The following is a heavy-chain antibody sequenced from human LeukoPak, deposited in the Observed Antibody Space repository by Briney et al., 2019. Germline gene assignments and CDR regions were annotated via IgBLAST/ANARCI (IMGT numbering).Heavy chain of an antibody. D-gene: IGHD6-13*01. CDR1: GGLISISTHY. Sequence: PSETLSLICSVSGGLISISTHYWGWIRQTPGKGLEWIGSVFYSGTTYFNPSFNSRLTISIDTSKNQFSLKLRSVTAADTAVYYCARGYSSSWYPNWFDPWGQGTLVTVSS. J-gene: IGHJ5*02. V-gene: IGHV4-39*01. CDR3: ARGYSSSWYPNWFDP. CDR2: VFYSGTT.